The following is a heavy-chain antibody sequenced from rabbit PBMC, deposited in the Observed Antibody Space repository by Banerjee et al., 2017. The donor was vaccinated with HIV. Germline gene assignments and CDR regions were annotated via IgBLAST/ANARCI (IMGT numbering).Heavy chain of an antibody. Sequence: QEQLVESGGGLVQPGGSLKLSCKASGFDFSTYGVNWVRQAPGKGLEWIACINTSSGNTVYASWAKGRFTISKTSSTTVTLQMTSLTAADTATYFCARDLAGVTGWNFNLWGPGTLVTVS. D-gene: IGHD4-1*01. CDR1: GFDFSTYG. CDR2: INTSSGNT. V-gene: IGHV1S45*01. J-gene: IGHJ4*01. CDR3: ARDLAGVTGWNFNL.